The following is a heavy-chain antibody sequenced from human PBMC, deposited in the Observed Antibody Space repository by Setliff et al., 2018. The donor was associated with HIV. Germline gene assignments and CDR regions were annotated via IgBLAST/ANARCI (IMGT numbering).Heavy chain of an antibody. J-gene: IGHJ3*02. V-gene: IGHV4-34*01. Sequence: PSETLSLTCAVYGGSFSGYYWSWIRQPPGKGLEWIGEIKHSGSTNYNPSLKSRVTISVDTSKNQFSLKLSSVTAADTAVYYCARVDGYDFWSGYYTPHAFDIWGQGTMVTVSS. CDR2: IKHSGST. CDR3: ARVDGYDFWSGYYTPHAFDI. D-gene: IGHD3-3*01. CDR1: GGSFSGYY.